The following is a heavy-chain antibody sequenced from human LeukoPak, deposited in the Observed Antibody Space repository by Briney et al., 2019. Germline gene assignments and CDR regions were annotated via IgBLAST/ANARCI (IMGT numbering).Heavy chain of an antibody. Sequence: GGSLRLSCAASGFNSSTYAMHWVRQAPGKGLEYVSAISYNGGSTYYANSVKGRFTISRDNSKNTLYLQMASLRVEDTGVYYCARRTAADSFYSDYWGQGTLVTVSS. J-gene: IGHJ4*02. CDR3: ARRTAADSFYSDY. CDR1: GFNSSTYA. D-gene: IGHD6-13*01. CDR2: ISYNGGST. V-gene: IGHV3-64*01.